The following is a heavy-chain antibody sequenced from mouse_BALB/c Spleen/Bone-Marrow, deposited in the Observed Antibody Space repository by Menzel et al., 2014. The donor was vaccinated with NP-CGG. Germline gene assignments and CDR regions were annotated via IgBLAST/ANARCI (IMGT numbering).Heavy chain of an antibody. CDR2: ISNGGGIT. Sequence: EVQGVESGGGLVQPGGSLKLSCAASGFTFSSYTMSWVRQTPEKRLEWVAYISNGGGITYYPDTVKGRFTISRDNAKNTLYLQMSSLKSEDTAMYYCARGGYYFDYWGQGTTLTVSS. CDR1: GFTFSSYT. J-gene: IGHJ2*01. CDR3: ARGGYYFDY. V-gene: IGHV5-12-2*01.